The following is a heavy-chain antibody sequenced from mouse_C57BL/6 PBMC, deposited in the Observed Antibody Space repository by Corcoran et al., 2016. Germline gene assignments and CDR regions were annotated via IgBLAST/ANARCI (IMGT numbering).Heavy chain of an antibody. J-gene: IGHJ2*01. Sequence: EVQLQQSGPELVKPGASVKISCKASGYTFTDYYMNWVKQSHGKSLEWIGDINPNNGGTSYNQKFKGKATLTVDKSSSTAYMELRSLTSEDSAVYYCARGGYGSSAYYFDYWGQGTTLTVSS. D-gene: IGHD1-1*01. CDR2: INPNNGGT. CDR3: ARGGYGSSAYYFDY. CDR1: GYTFTDYY. V-gene: IGHV1-26*01.